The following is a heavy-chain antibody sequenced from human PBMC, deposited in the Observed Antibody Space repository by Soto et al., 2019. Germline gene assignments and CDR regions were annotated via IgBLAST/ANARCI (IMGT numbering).Heavy chain of an antibody. CDR1: GFSFSTYA. V-gene: IGHV3-30-3*01. D-gene: IGHD2-15*01. CDR3: AGVARVVPRDAFDI. Sequence: QVQLVESGGGVVQPGRSLRLSCAASGFSFSTYAMHWVRQAPGKGLGWVAVISSEGTTKYNSDSVKGRFTISRDNAKNTLYLEMNSLRPEDTAVYYCAGVARVVPRDAFDIWGQGTMVTVSS. CDR2: ISSEGTTK. J-gene: IGHJ3*02.